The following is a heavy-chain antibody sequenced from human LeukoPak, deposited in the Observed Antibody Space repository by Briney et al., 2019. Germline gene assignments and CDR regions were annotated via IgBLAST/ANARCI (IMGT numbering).Heavy chain of an antibody. CDR2: IIPIFGTA. V-gene: IGHV1-69*13. CDR3: ARSLAYCGGDCPGGHDAFDI. J-gene: IGHJ3*02. D-gene: IGHD2-21*01. Sequence: SVKVSCKASGGTFSSYAISWVRQAPGQGLEWMGGIIPIFGTANYAQKFQGRVTITADESTSTAYMELSSLRSEDTAVYYCARSLAYCGGDCPGGHDAFDIWGQGTMVTVSS. CDR1: GGTFSSYA.